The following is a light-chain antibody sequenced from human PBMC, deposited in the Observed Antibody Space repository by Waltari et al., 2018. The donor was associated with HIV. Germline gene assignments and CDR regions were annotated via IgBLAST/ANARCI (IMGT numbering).Light chain of an antibody. V-gene: IGKV1-39*01. CDR3: QQSFSAPT. J-gene: IGKJ5*01. CDR2: GAT. Sequence: DIQMAQSPSSLSASIGDRVTITCRASPNITHYLNWYPQRPGKAPGLLIYGATRLQGGVPSRFRGIGSGTFFTLIITSLQPEDFGTYYTQQSFSAPTFGRGTRVDIK. CDR1: PNITHY.